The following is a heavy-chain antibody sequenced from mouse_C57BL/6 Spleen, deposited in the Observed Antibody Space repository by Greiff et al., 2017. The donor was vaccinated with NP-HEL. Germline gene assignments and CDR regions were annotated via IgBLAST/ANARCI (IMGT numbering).Heavy chain of an antibody. CDR2: IYPRSGNT. CDR1: GYTFTSYG. Sequence: QVQLQQSGAELARPGASVKLSCKASGYTFTSYGISWVKQRTGQGLEWIGEIYPRSGNTYYNEKFKGKATLTADKSSSTAYMELRSLTSEDSAVYFWAGWGYDDGLGGSGVSMDYWGQGTSVTVSS. D-gene: IGHD2-12*01. CDR3: AGWGYDDGLGGSGVSMDY. J-gene: IGHJ4*01. V-gene: IGHV1-81*01.